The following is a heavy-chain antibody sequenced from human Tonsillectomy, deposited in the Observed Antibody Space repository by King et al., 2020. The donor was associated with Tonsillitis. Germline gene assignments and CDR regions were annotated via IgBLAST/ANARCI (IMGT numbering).Heavy chain of an antibody. J-gene: IGHJ4*02. D-gene: IGHD3-10*01. CDR1: VFTFSSYS. V-gene: IGHV3-21*01. Sequence: VQLVESGGGLVKPGGSLRLSCAASVFTFSSYSMNWVGQAPGKGLEWVSSISSSSSYIYYADSVKCRFTISRDNAKNSLYLQMNSLRAEDTAVYYCAGGRITMVRGVIIHYYFDYWGQGTLVTVSS. CDR2: ISSSSSYI. CDR3: AGGRITMVRGVIIHYYFDY.